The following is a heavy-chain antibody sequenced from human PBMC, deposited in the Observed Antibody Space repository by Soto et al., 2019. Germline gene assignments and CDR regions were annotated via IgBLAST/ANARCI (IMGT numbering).Heavy chain of an antibody. V-gene: IGHV1-8*01. CDR2: MNPNSGNT. Sequence: QVQLVQSGAEVKKPGASVKVSCKASGYTFTSYDINWVRQATGQGLEWMGWMNPNSGNTGYAQKFQGRVTMTRNTSXSXXYMERSSLRSEDTAVYYCARGVGGSRHLYYYGMDVWGQGTTVTVSS. J-gene: IGHJ6*02. CDR3: ARGVGGSRHLYYYGMDV. CDR1: GYTFTSYD.